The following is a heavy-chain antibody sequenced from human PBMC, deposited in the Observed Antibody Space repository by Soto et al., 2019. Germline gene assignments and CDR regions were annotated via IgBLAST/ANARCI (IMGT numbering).Heavy chain of an antibody. Sequence: ASVKVSCKASGYTFTGYYMHWVRQAPGQGLEWMGWINPNSGGTNYAQKFQGWVTMTRDTSISTAYMELSRLRSDDTAVYYCARHLTYCSAGSCYSDFPYYGMDVWGQGTTVTVSS. J-gene: IGHJ6*02. CDR3: ARHLTYCSAGSCYSDFPYYGMDV. V-gene: IGHV1-2*04. CDR2: INPNSGGT. D-gene: IGHD2-15*01. CDR1: GYTFTGYY.